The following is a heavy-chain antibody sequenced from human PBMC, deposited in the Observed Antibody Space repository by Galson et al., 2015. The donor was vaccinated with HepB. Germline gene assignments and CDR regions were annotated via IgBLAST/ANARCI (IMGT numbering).Heavy chain of an antibody. CDR2: MNPNSGNT. CDR3: ASPIVAHSGWYFDL. J-gene: IGHJ2*01. Sequence: SVKVSCKASGYTFTSYDVTWVRQASGQGLEWMGWMNPNSGNTGYAPKFRGRVTMTADISMSTAYMELGSLTSEDTAVYYCASPIVAHSGWYFDLWGRGTLVTVSS. V-gene: IGHV1-8*01. CDR1: GYTFTSYD. D-gene: IGHD2-15*01.